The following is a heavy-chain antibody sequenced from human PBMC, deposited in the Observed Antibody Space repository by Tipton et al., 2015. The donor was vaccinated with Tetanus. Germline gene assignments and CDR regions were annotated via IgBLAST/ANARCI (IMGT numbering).Heavy chain of an antibody. CDR2: INHSEST. Sequence: TLSLTCAVYGGSFSAYYWSWIRQSPGKGLEWIGEINHSESTTYSPSFKSRVTISVDTPKNQFSLKLTSLTVADTAVYYCARGGSYSYGPRGFDLWGRGTLVTVSS. CDR1: GGSFSAYY. V-gene: IGHV4-34*01. J-gene: IGHJ2*01. CDR3: ARGGSYSYGPRGFDL. D-gene: IGHD5-18*01.